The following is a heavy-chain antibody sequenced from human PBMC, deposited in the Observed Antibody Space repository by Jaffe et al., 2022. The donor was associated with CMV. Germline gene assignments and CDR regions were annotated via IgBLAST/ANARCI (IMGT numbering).Heavy chain of an antibody. Sequence: EVQLVESGGGLVQPGRSLRLSCTASGFTFGDYAMSWVRQAPGKGLEWVGFIRSKAYGGTTEYAASVKGRFTISRDDSKSIAYLQMNSLKTEDTAVYYCTRADYGALSRFDYWGQGTLVTVSS. CDR2: IRSKAYGGTT. CDR3: TRADYGALSRFDY. D-gene: IGHD4-17*01. V-gene: IGHV3-49*04. CDR1: GFTFGDYA. J-gene: IGHJ4*02.